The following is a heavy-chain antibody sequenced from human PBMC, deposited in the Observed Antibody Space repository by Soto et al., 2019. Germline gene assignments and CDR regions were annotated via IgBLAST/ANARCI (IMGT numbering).Heavy chain of an antibody. D-gene: IGHD6-13*01. V-gene: IGHV4-34*01. Sequence: PSETLSLTCAVYGGSFSGYYWSWIRQPPGKGLEWIGEINHSGSTNYNPSLKSRVTISVDTSKNQFSLKLSSVTAADTAVYYCARGEGSSWFGGSWFDPWGQGTLVTVSS. J-gene: IGHJ5*02. CDR3: ARGEGSSWFGGSWFDP. CDR2: INHSGST. CDR1: GGSFSGYY.